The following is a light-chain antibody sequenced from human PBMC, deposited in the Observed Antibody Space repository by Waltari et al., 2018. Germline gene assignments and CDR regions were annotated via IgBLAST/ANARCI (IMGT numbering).Light chain of an antibody. V-gene: IGLV1-47*01. CDR2: RNN. J-gene: IGLJ3*02. CDR1: RSNIGSNY. Sequence: QSVLTQPPSASGTPGQRVTISCSGSRSNIGSNYVYWYQQLPGTAPKLLIYRNNQRPSGVPDRFSGSKSGTSASLAISGLRSEDEADYYCAAGDDSLSGRVFGGGTKLTVL. CDR3: AAGDDSLSGRV.